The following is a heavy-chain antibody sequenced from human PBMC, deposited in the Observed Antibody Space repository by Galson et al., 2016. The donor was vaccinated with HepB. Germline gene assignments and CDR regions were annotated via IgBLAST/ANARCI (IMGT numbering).Heavy chain of an antibody. CDR1: GFTFSSYS. Sequence: SLRLSCAASGFTFSSYSMNWVRQAPGKGLEWVSSISSSSSYIHYADSVMGRFTISRDNAKNSLYLQMNSLRAEDTAVYYCARDILWFGELTRVYYFDYWGQGTLVTVSS. V-gene: IGHV3-21*01. D-gene: IGHD3-10*01. CDR3: ARDILWFGELTRVYYFDY. CDR2: ISSSSSYI. J-gene: IGHJ4*02.